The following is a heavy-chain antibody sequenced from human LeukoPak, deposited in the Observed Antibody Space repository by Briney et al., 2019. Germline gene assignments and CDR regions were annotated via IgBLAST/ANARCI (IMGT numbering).Heavy chain of an antibody. CDR3: ARDRNCIGGNCYEYIY. CDR1: GFTVSSNY. V-gene: IGHV3-66*01. Sequence: PGGSLRLSCAASGFTVSSNYMSWVRQAPGKGLEWVSVIYSGGSTSYADSVKGRFTISRDNSKNTVFLQMNSLRAEDTAVYYCARDRNCIGGNCYEYIYWGQGALITVSS. CDR2: IYSGGST. J-gene: IGHJ4*02. D-gene: IGHD2-15*01.